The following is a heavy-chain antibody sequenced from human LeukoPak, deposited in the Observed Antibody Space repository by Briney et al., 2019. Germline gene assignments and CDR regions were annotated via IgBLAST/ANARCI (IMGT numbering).Heavy chain of an antibody. Sequence: SETLSLTCTVSGGSISSYYWSWVRQPPGKGLEWIAYIYYSGSTNYNPSLKSRVTISVDTSKNKFSLKLSSVTAADTAVYYCARQYSDYGDHAFEIWGQGTMVTVSS. CDR1: GGSISSYY. D-gene: IGHD4-17*01. V-gene: IGHV4-59*08. CDR2: IYYSGST. J-gene: IGHJ3*02. CDR3: ARQYSDYGDHAFEI.